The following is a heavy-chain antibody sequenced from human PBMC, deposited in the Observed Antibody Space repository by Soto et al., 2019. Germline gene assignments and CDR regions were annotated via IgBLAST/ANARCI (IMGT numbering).Heavy chain of an antibody. D-gene: IGHD1-26*01. CDR2: ISGSGDST. CDR1: GFTFSSYA. CDR3: ARRGSGSYFDY. J-gene: IGHJ4*02. V-gene: IGHV3-23*01. Sequence: EVPLLESGGGLVQPGGSLRLSCAASGFTFSSYAMSWVRQAPGKGLERVSVISGSGDSTYYADSVKGRFTISRDSSKNTLYLQMNSLRAEDTAVYYCARRGSGSYFDYWGQGTLVTVSS.